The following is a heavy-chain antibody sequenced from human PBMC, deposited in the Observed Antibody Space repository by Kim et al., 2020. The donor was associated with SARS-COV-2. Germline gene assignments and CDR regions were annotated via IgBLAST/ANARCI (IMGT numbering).Heavy chain of an antibody. Sequence: TTYNPSLKSRVTISVDKSKNQFSLKLSSVTAADTAVYYCARQWELQGFDYWGQGTLVTVSS. CDR3: ARQWELQGFDY. CDR2: T. J-gene: IGHJ4*02. D-gene: IGHD1-26*01. V-gene: IGHV4-4*02.